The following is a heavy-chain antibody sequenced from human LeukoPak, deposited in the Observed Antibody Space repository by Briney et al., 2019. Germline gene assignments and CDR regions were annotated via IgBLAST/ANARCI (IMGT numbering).Heavy chain of an antibody. CDR2: IKQDGSAQ. CDR3: ARDMPFGGY. J-gene: IGHJ4*02. Sequence: PGGSLRLSCAASGFNFANHAMSWIRQAPGRGLEWVANIKQDGSAQNYVHSVKGRFTISRDNAKNSLFLQMNSLRVEDTAVYYCARDMPFGGYWGQGTLVTXSS. CDR1: GFNFANHA. D-gene: IGHD3-10*01. V-gene: IGHV3-7*01.